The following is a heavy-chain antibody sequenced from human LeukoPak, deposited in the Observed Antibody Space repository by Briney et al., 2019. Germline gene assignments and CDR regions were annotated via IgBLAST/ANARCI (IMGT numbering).Heavy chain of an antibody. CDR3: ASYYSGSYQTREYFDY. CDR1: GGSISSSSYY. CDR2: IYYSGST. Sequence: SETLSLTCTVSGGSISSSSYYWGWIRQPPVKGLEWIGSIYYSGSTYYNPSLKSRVTISVDTSKNQFSLKLSSVTAADTAVYYCASYYSGSYQTREYFDYWGQGTLVTVSS. V-gene: IGHV4-39*07. D-gene: IGHD1-26*01. J-gene: IGHJ4*02.